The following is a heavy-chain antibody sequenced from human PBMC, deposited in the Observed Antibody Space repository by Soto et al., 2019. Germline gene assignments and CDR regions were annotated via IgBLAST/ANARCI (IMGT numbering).Heavy chain of an antibody. D-gene: IGHD2-2*01. CDR2: ISYDGSNK. Sequence: QPGGSLRLSCSASGFTFSSYGMHGVRQAPGKGLEWVAVISYDGSNKYYADSVKGRFTISRDNSKNTLYLQMNSLRAEDTAVYYCAKDLIPAALYYYYGMDVWGQGTTVTVSS. CDR1: GFTFSSYG. V-gene: IGHV3-30*18. CDR3: AKDLIPAALYYYYGMDV. J-gene: IGHJ6*02.